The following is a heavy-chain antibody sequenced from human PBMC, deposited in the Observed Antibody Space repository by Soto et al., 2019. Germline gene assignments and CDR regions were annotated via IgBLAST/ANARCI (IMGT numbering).Heavy chain of an antibody. CDR2: IYHSGST. J-gene: IGHJ4*02. CDR3: ARAIGWFGELLGGYYFDY. CDR1: GGSISSGGYS. D-gene: IGHD3-10*01. Sequence: QLQLQESGSGLVKPSQTLSLTCAVSGGSISSGGYSWSWIRQPPGKGLEWIGYIYHSGSTYYNPSLKRRVTRPVDRSKNQFSLKLSSVPAADTAVYYCARAIGWFGELLGGYYFDYWGQGTLVTVSS. V-gene: IGHV4-30-2*01.